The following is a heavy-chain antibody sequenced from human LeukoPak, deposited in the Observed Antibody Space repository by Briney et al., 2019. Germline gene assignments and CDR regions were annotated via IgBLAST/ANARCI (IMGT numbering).Heavy chain of an antibody. CDR1: GFTFSSYE. Sequence: PGGSLRLSCAASGFTFSSYEMNWVCQAPGKGLEWVSYISSSGSTIYYADSVKGRFTISRDNAKNSLYLQMNSLRAEDTAVYYCAIYSQLKYSSGWYFFDYWGQGNLVTVSS. CDR3: AIYSQLKYSSGWYFFDY. J-gene: IGHJ4*01. V-gene: IGHV3-48*03. CDR2: ISSSGSTI. D-gene: IGHD6-19*01.